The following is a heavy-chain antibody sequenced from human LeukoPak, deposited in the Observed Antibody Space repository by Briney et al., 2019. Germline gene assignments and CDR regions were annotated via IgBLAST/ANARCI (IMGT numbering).Heavy chain of an antibody. Sequence: SVKVSCKASGGTFSSYAISWVRQAPGQGLEWMGRIIPILGIANYAQKFQGRVTITADKSTSTAYMELSGLRSEDTAVYYCARSREMATIIWYYAMDVWGQGTTVTVSS. D-gene: IGHD5-24*01. J-gene: IGHJ6*02. CDR3: ARSREMATIIWYYAMDV. CDR1: GGTFSSYA. CDR2: IIPILGIA. V-gene: IGHV1-69*04.